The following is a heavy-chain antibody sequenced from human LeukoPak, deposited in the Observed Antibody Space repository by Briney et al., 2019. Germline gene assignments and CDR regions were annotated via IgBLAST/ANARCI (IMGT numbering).Heavy chain of an antibody. CDR2: INSDGSST. Sequence: GGSLRLSCAASGFTFSSYWMHWVRQAPGKGLVWVSRINSDGSSTRYADSVKGRFTISRDNAKNTLYLQMNSPRAEDSAVYYCARAYGDYGGSYYYMDVWGKGTTVTVSS. D-gene: IGHD4-17*01. CDR3: ARAYGDYGGSYYYMDV. CDR1: GFTFSSYW. J-gene: IGHJ6*03. V-gene: IGHV3-74*01.